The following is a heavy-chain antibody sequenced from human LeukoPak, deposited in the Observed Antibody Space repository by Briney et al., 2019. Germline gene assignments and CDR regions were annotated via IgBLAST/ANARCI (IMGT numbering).Heavy chain of an antibody. CDR3: ARDSPIQLFDY. D-gene: IGHD5-18*01. Sequence: GGSLRLSCEASGFTFSSYAMHWVRQAPGKGLEWVAVISYDGSNKYYADSVKGRFTISRDNSKNTLYLQMNSLRAEDTAVYYCARDSPIQLFDYWGQGTLVTVSS. CDR2: ISYDGSNK. V-gene: IGHV3-30-3*01. J-gene: IGHJ4*02. CDR1: GFTFSSYA.